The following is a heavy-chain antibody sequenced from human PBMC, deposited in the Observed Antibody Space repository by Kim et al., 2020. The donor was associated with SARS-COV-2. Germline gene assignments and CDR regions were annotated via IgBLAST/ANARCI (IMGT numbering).Heavy chain of an antibody. D-gene: IGHD3-9*01. CDR2: INPSGGRT. Sequence: ASVKVSCKASGYTFTSYYMHWVRQAPGQGLEWMGIINPSGGRTSYAQKFQGRVTMTRDTSTSTVYMELSSLRSEDTAVYYCARFDYDILTGGYGMDVWGQGTTVTVSS. V-gene: IGHV1-46*01. J-gene: IGHJ6*02. CDR3: ARFDYDILTGGYGMDV. CDR1: GYTFTSYY.